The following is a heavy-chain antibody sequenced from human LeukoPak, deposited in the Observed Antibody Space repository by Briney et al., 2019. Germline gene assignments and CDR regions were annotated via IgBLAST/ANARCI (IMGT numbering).Heavy chain of an antibody. V-gene: IGHV1-2*02. J-gene: IGHJ1*01. D-gene: IGHD1-26*01. CDR1: GYTFTVQY. CDR3: ARGSFSADAPLVLDYFHH. CDR2: INPNSGCT. Sequence: ASVKVSCKAFGYTFTVQYIHWVRQAPGQGLEWMGWINPNSGCTNYAQKFQGRVTMTRDTSISTAYMELSRLKSDDTAVYYCARGSFSADAPLVLDYFHHWGQGTLVTVSS.